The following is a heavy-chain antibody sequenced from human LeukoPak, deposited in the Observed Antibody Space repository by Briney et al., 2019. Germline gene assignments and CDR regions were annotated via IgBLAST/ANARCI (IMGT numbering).Heavy chain of an antibody. Sequence: PGGSLRLSCAASGFTFSSYAMSWVRQAPGKGLEWVSAISGSGGSTYYADSVKGRFTISRDNSKNTLYLQMNSLRAEDTAVYYCAKAGGYSGYDSPSWDYYYMDVWGKGTTVTVSS. CDR3: AKAGGYSGYDSPSWDYYYMDV. CDR2: ISGSGGST. D-gene: IGHD5-12*01. J-gene: IGHJ6*03. V-gene: IGHV3-23*01. CDR1: GFTFSSYA.